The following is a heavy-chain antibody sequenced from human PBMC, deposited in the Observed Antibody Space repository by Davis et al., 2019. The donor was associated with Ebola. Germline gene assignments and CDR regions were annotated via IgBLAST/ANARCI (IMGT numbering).Heavy chain of an antibody. CDR1: GGSFSGYY. V-gene: IGHV4-34*01. CDR2: ISQSGST. D-gene: IGHD5-18*01. J-gene: IGHJ4*02. Sequence: MPSETLSLTCAVYGGSFSGYYWSWVRQPPGKGLEWIGEISQSGSTNYNPSLKSRVTISVDTSKNQFSLKLSSVTAADTAVYYCARDRRGYSYGIFDYWGQGTLVTVSS. CDR3: ARDRRGYSYGIFDY.